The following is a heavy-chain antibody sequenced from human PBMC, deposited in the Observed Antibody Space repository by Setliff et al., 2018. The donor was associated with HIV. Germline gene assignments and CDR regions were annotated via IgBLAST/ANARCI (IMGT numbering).Heavy chain of an antibody. V-gene: IGHV5-51*01. Sequence: GESLKISCKGSGYSFSNYCIGWVCQMPGKGLEWMGIIYPGDSETRFSPSFQGQVTISVDKSSSTAYLQWSSLRASDTAMYYCATRLNFGASDAFDIWGQGTMVTVS. CDR2: IYPGDSET. D-gene: IGHD3-10*01. CDR3: ATRLNFGASDAFDI. J-gene: IGHJ3*02. CDR1: GYSFSNYC.